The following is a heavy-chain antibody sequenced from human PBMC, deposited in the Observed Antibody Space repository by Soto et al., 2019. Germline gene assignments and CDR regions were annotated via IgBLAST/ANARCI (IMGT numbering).Heavy chain of an antibody. J-gene: IGHJ4*02. CDR3: ARGYDSSGYYFPG. D-gene: IGHD3-22*01. Sequence: GASVKVSCKASGGTLSSYAISWVRQAPGQGLEWMGGIIPIFGTANYAQKFQGRVTITADKSTSTAYMELSSLRSEDTAVYYCARGYDSSGYYFPGWGQGTLVTVSS. V-gene: IGHV1-69*06. CDR2: IIPIFGTA. CDR1: GGTLSSYA.